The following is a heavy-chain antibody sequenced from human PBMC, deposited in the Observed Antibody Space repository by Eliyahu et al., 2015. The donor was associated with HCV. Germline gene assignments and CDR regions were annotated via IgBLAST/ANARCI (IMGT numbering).Heavy chain of an antibody. CDR3: AKSEYXXIERSVDV. CDR2: ISYXXSNX. Sequence: QVQMVESGGGVVQPGRSLRLSCAASGLTLSPYAMHWVRQAPGXGLGWVAVISYXXSNXYYAESVKGRXTISRDNSKNTLYLQMNSLKPEDTAVYYCAKSEYXXIERSVDVWGQGTTVTVSS. D-gene: IGHD3-9*01. CDR1: GLTLSPYA. V-gene: IGHV3-30*18. J-gene: IGHJ6*02.